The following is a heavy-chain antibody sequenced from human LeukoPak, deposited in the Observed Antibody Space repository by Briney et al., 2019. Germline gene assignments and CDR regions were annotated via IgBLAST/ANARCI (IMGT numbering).Heavy chain of an antibody. J-gene: IGHJ4*02. CDR3: ARGGYDFWSGYYGSPGRLWAQKYYSDY. CDR2: ISSSSSYT. Sequence: GGSLRLSCAASGFTFSDYYMSWIRQAPGKGLEWVSYISSSSSYTNYADSVKGRFTISRDNAKNSLYLQMNSLRAEDTAVYYCARGGYDFWSGYYGSPGRLWAQKYYSDYWGQGTLVTVSS. V-gene: IGHV3-11*06. D-gene: IGHD3-3*01. CDR1: GFTFSDYY.